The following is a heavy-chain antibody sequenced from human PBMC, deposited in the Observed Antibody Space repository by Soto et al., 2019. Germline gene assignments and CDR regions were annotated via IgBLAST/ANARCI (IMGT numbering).Heavy chain of an antibody. CDR3: ARGSSSWAFDY. CDR2: INPSGGST. J-gene: IGHJ4*02. CDR1: GYTFTRYY. D-gene: IGHD6-13*01. V-gene: IGHV1-46*01. Sequence: ASVKVSCKASGYTFTRYYIHWVRQAPGEGLEWMGIINPSGGSTSYAQKFQGRVTMTRDTSTSTIYMELSSLRSEDTAVYYCARGSSSWAFDYWGQGTLVTVSS.